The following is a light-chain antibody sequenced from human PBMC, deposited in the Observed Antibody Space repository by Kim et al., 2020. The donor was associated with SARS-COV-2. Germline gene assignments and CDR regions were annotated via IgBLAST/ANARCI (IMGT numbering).Light chain of an antibody. CDR3: CSYAGSGIVV. V-gene: IGLV2-23*02. Sequence: QSITISCTGTTSDVGYYNLVSWYHQHPSKVPKLLIYEVSKRPSAVSSRFSGSKSGYTASLTISGLQAEDEADYYCCSYAGSGIVVFGGGTQLTVL. J-gene: IGLJ2*01. CDR1: TSDVGYYNL. CDR2: EVS.